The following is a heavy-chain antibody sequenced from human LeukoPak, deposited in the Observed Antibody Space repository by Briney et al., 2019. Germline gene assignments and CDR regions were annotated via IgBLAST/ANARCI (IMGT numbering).Heavy chain of an antibody. CDR3: ARESVPYAPAGDY. D-gene: IGHD3-16*01. V-gene: IGHV3-7*01. Sequence: GGSLRLSCAASGFTISGYWMSWVRQAPGKGLEWVANIKETGSEKNYVDSVRGRFTISRDNAKNSLYLQMDSLRAEDTAVYYCARESVPYAPAGDYWGQGTLVTVSS. CDR2: IKETGSEK. J-gene: IGHJ4*02. CDR1: GFTISGYW.